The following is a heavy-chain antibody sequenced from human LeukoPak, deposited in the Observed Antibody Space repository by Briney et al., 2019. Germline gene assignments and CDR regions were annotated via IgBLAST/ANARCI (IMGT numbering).Heavy chain of an antibody. CDR3: ARVDGWELSYDDY. CDR2: ISSSSSTI. J-gene: IGHJ4*02. CDR1: GFTLSSYS. Sequence: PGGSLRLSCAASGFTLSSYSMNWVRQAPGKGLEWVSYISSSSSTIYYADSVKGRFTISRDNAKNSLYLQMNSLRAEDTAVYYCARVDGWELSYDDYWGQGTLVTVSS. V-gene: IGHV3-48*04. D-gene: IGHD1-26*01.